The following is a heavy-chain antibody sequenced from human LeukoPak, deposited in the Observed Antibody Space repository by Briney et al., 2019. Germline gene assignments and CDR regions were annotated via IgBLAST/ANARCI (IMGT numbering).Heavy chain of an antibody. J-gene: IGHJ3*02. CDR2: IYYSGTT. CDR1: GGSISSSSYY. V-gene: IGHV4-39*01. Sequence: PSETLSLTCTVSGGSISSSSYYWGWIRQPRGKGVEWIGSIYYSGTTYYNPSLKSRVTISVDTSKNQFSLKLSSVTAADTAVYYCARLSPRDAFDIWGQGTMVTVSS. CDR3: ARLSPRDAFDI.